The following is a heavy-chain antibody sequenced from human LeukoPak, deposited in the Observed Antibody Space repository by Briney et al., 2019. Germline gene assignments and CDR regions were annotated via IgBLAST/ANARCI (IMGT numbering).Heavy chain of an antibody. J-gene: IGHJ3*02. CDR2: ISRGTATT. CDR3: AKGYYDSSGYTYGFDI. Sequence: GGSLRLSCAASAFTFSNYAMSWVRQAPGKGLEWVSTISRGTATTYYADSVKGRFIISRDNSKNTLYLQMNSLRAEDTAVYYCAKGYYDSSGYTYGFDIWGQRTMVTVSS. CDR1: AFTFSNYA. V-gene: IGHV3-23*01. D-gene: IGHD3-22*01.